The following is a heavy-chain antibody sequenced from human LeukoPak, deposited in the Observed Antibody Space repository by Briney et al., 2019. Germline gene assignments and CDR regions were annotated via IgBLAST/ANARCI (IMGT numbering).Heavy chain of an antibody. CDR2: ISSYKSNT. V-gene: IGHV1-18*01. CDR3: ARGGNSGWRTPNDDY. Sequence: ASVKVSCKASGYTFTSYVISWVRQAAGQGLEWMGWISSYKSNTNYAQKFQGRVTMTTDTSTSTAYMELRSLRSDDTAVYYCARGGNSGWRTPNDDYWGQGTLVTVSS. J-gene: IGHJ4*02. CDR1: GYTFTSYV. D-gene: IGHD6-19*01.